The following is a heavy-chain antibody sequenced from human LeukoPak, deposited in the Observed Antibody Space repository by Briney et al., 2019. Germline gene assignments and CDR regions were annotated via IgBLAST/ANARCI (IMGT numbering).Heavy chain of an antibody. V-gene: IGHV4-34*01. J-gene: IGHJ6*03. CDR2: INHRGST. CDR1: GGSFTTSW. Sequence: SETLSLTCAVYGGSFTTSWWSWIRQAPGKGLEGIGEINHRGSTNYKPSLKSRVTISLDTPNSQFSLSLSFLTAADTAMYYCQGVPLGYSSGWTSDYSYMDVWGKGTPVTVS. D-gene: IGHD6-19*01. CDR3: QGVPLGYSSGWTSDYSYMDV.